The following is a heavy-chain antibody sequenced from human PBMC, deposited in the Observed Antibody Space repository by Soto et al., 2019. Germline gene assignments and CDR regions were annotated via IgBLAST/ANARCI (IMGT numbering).Heavy chain of an antibody. CDR1: GCSLITSGVG. D-gene: IGHD3-10*01. Sequence: QITLKESGPTLVKPTQSLTLTFTFSGCSLITSGVGVCWISPPPATALVWLALIYWDDDMRYSPSLKSRLTTTKDTSKTQVVRTMTNMDPVDTATYYCAHTHLLLWFGELGSWFEPWGQGALVTDSS. CDR2: IYWDDDM. CDR3: AHTHLLLWFGELGSWFEP. J-gene: IGHJ5*02. V-gene: IGHV2-5*02.